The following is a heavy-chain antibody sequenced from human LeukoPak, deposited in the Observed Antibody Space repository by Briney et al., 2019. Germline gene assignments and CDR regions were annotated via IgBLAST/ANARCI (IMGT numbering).Heavy chain of an antibody. CDR1: GFTLSDSY. CDR3: ARAVGYTYGYGY. D-gene: IGHD5-18*01. CDR2: ISSSGDTI. J-gene: IGHJ4*02. V-gene: IGHV3-11*01. Sequence: PGGSLRLSWAASGFTLSDSYMSWIRQAPRKGLEWISYISSSGDTIYYADSVKGRFTISRDSAKNSLYLQMNSLRADDTAVYYCARAVGYTYGYGYWSQGTLVTVSP.